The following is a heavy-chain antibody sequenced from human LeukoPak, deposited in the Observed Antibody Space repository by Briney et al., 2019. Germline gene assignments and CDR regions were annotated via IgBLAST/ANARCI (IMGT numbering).Heavy chain of an antibody. J-gene: IGHJ4*02. D-gene: IGHD2-2*01. Sequence: QPGGSLRLSCAASGFTFSSYGMHWVRQAPGKGLEWAAVISYDGSNKYYADSVKGRFTISRDNSKNTLYLQMNSLRAEDTSVYYCAKDRDIAVVPGGIRQGLEYWGQGTLVTVSS. CDR2: ISYDGSNK. CDR3: AKDRDIAVVPGGIRQGLEY. V-gene: IGHV3-30*18. CDR1: GFTFSSYG.